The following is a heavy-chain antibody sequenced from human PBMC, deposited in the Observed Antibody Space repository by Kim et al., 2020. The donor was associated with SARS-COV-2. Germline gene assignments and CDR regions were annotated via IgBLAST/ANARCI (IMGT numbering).Heavy chain of an antibody. Sequence: GGSLRLSCGASGFTVNNFAMSWVRQAPGKGLEWVSTDPGGGGRTFYADSVKGRFTISSDNSKNTVFLQMDSVRAEDTAVYYCAKAQALGSGWYVFEDGGQGTLATVPS. CDR1: GFTVNNFA. J-gene: IGHJ4*02. V-gene: IGHV3-23*01. CDR3: AKAQALGSGWYVFED. D-gene: IGHD6-19*01. CDR2: DPGGGGRT.